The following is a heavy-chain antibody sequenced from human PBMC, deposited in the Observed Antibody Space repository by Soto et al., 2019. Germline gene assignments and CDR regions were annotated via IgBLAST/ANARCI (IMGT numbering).Heavy chain of an antibody. D-gene: IGHD6-19*01. CDR1: GGSISSSSYY. V-gene: IGHV4-39*01. J-gene: IGHJ6*02. Sequence: SETLSLTCTVSGGSISSSSYYWGWIRQPPGKGLERIGSIYYSGSTYYNPSLKSRVTISVETSKNQFSLKLSSVTAADTAVYYCARKIAVAGTVNYYYYGMDVWGQGTTVTVSS. CDR3: ARKIAVAGTVNYYYYGMDV. CDR2: IYYSGST.